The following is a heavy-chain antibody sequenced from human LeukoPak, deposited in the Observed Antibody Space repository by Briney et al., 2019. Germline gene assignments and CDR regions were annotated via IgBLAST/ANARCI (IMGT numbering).Heavy chain of an antibody. J-gene: IGHJ3*02. D-gene: IGHD6-19*01. Sequence: GSLRLSCAASGFTFSSYNMYWVRQAPGKGLEWVSSISSSGSYIYYADSVKGRFTISRDNAKNSLYLQMNSLRAEDTAVYYCARETTVAGISVGAFDIWGQGTMVTVSS. CDR3: ARETTVAGISVGAFDI. V-gene: IGHV3-21*04. CDR1: GFTFSSYN. CDR2: ISSSGSYI.